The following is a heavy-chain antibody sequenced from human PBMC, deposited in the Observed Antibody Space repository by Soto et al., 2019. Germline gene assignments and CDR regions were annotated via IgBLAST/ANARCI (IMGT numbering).Heavy chain of an antibody. Sequence: QVQLVQSGAEVKNPGASVKVSCQASGYVFTDYYMHWVRQAPGQGREWMGIINPSIGTTNYAQSFQGRVTMTRDTSTNSVYLEMRNLRSEDTAVYYCVRGEDCAGGSCYSLDVWGQGTTVTVSS. V-gene: IGHV1-46*01. CDR3: VRGEDCAGGSCYSLDV. CDR1: GYVFTDYY. J-gene: IGHJ6*02. CDR2: INPSIGTT. D-gene: IGHD2-15*01.